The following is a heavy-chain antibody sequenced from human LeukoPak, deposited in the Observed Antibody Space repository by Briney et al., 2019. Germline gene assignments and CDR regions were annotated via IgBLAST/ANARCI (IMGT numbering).Heavy chain of an antibody. D-gene: IGHD1-14*01. J-gene: IGHJ4*02. CDR3: ASYRGY. Sequence: PSETLSLTCAAYGESFSGYYWSWIRQPPGKGLEWIGEINHSGSTNYNPSLKSRVTISVDTSKNQFSLKLSSVTAADTAVYYCASYRGYWGQGTLVTVSS. CDR1: GESFSGYY. V-gene: IGHV4-34*01. CDR2: INHSGST.